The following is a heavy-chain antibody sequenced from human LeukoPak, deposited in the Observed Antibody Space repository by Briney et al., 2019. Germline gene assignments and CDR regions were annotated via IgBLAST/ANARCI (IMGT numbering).Heavy chain of an antibody. J-gene: IGHJ4*02. CDR2: ITGSGGRT. V-gene: IGHV3-23*01. Sequence: PGGSLRLSCAASGFTFSSYAMNWVRQAPGKGLEWVSAITGSGGRTYYADSVKGRFTISRDNSKNTLYLQMNSLRAEDTALYYCAREGRGLLYFDYWGQGTLVTVSS. D-gene: IGHD3-10*01. CDR1: GFTFSSYA. CDR3: AREGRGLLYFDY.